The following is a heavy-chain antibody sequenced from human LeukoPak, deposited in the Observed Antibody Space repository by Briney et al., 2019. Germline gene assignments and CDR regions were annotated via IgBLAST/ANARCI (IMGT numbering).Heavy chain of an antibody. CDR2: INTRMGNP. V-gene: IGHV7-4-1*02. CDR1: GYDFNKYA. D-gene: IGHD1-14*01. Sequence: ASVKVSCKASGYDFNKYAMNWVRQTPGQGPEWMGWINTRMGNPAYAQGFTGRFVFSLDTSVSTAYLEINNLRAEDSAMYYCARVVGTYGYKVWDLWGQGTLITVAS. CDR3: ARVVGTYGYKVWDL. J-gene: IGHJ4*02.